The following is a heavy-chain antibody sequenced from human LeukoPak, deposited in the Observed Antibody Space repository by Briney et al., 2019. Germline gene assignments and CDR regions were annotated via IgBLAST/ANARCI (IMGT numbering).Heavy chain of an antibody. Sequence: PRGSLRLSCAASGFTFSSYAMYWVRQAPGKGLEYVSAISSNGGNSYYANSLKGRFTVSRDNSKNTLYLQMGSLRGEDLAVYYCARGRHASVGYGLDVWGRGTTVTVSS. CDR1: GFTFSSYA. CDR2: ISSNGGNS. J-gene: IGHJ6*02. V-gene: IGHV3-64*01. CDR3: ARGRHASVGYGLDV.